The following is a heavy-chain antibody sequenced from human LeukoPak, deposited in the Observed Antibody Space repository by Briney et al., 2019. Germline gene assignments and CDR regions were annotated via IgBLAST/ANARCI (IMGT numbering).Heavy chain of an antibody. J-gene: IGHJ6*02. CDR1: GFRFSSYG. CDR3: ARLDGMYGLDV. Sequence: GGSLRLSCAASGFRFSSYGMHWVRQAPGKGLEWVTFIRYDGSDKFYADSVKGRFTISRDNSMNTLFLQMNSLRSEDMAVYYCARLDGMYGLDVWGQGTTVIVSS. CDR2: IRYDGSDK. V-gene: IGHV3-30*02. D-gene: IGHD1-14*01.